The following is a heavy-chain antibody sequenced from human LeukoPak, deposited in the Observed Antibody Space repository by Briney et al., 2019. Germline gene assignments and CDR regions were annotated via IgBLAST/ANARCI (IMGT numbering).Heavy chain of an antibody. CDR2: IYYSGST. CDR1: GGSISSYY. D-gene: IGHD3-16*02. CDR3: AREDRYSGMDV. Sequence: SETLSLTCTVSGGSISSYYWSWIRQPPGKGLEWIGYIYYSGSTNYNPSLKSRVTISVGTSKNQFSLKLSSVTAADTAVYYCAREDRYSGMDVWGQGTTVTVSS. V-gene: IGHV4-59*01. J-gene: IGHJ6*02.